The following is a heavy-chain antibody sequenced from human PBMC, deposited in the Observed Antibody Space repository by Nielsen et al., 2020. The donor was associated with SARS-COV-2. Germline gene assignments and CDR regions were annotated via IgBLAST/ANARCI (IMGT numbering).Heavy chain of an antibody. Sequence: GESLKISCAASGFTFSSYDMHWVRQATGRGLEWVSAIGTAGDTYYPGSVKGRFTISRENAKNSLYLQMNSLRAEDTAVYYCARSLYSSGWLNYWGQGTLVTVSS. D-gene: IGHD6-19*01. CDR3: ARSLYSSGWLNY. V-gene: IGHV3-13*01. J-gene: IGHJ4*02. CDR2: IGTAGDT. CDR1: GFTFSSYD.